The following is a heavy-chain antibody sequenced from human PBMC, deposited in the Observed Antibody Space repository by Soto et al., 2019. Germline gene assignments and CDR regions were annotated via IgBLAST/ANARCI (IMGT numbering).Heavy chain of an antibody. CDR3: ARSPDVLRFLEWSINWFDP. Sequence: ASVKVSCKSSGYTFTSYGSSWVRQAPGQGLEWMGWISAYNGNTNYAQKLQGRVTMTTDTSTSTAYMELRSLRSDDTAVYYSARSPDVLRFLEWSINWFDPWGQGTLVTVSS. CDR2: ISAYNGNT. V-gene: IGHV1-18*01. J-gene: IGHJ5*02. CDR1: GYTFTSYG. D-gene: IGHD3-3*01.